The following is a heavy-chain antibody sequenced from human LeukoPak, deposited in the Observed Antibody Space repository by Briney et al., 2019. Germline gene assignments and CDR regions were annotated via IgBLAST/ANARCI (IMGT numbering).Heavy chain of an antibody. CDR1: GYRFTSYW. CDR3: ARPTAGLGPFDH. Sequence: PGASLKISCKGSGYRFTSYWIGWVRPMPGKGLEWMGILYPGDSDTRYSPSFQGQVTISADKSISTAYLQWSSLKASDTAMYYCARPTAGLGPFDHWGQGALVTVSS. D-gene: IGHD6-13*01. CDR2: LYPGDSDT. V-gene: IGHV5-51*01. J-gene: IGHJ4*02.